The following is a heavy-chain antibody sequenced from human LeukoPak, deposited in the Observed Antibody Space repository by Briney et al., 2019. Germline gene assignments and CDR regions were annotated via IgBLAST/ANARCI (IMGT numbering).Heavy chain of an antibody. V-gene: IGHV3-7*01. Sequence: GGSLRLSCAASGFTFSSYWMSWVRQAPGKGLEWVANIKQDGSEKYYVDSVKGRFTISRDNAKNSLYLQMNSLRAEDTAVYYCASSGWSAQSAFDYWGQGTLVTVSS. CDR1: GFTFSSYW. D-gene: IGHD6-19*01. CDR2: IKQDGSEK. CDR3: ASSGWSAQSAFDY. J-gene: IGHJ4*02.